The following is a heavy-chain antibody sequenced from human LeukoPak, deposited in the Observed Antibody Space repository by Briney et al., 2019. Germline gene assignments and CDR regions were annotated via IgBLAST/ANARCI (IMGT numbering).Heavy chain of an antibody. V-gene: IGHV3-74*01. J-gene: IGHJ4*02. CDR3: AVGSGWLDY. CDR1: GFTFRNSW. CDR2: INSDGTTT. D-gene: IGHD6-19*01. Sequence: GSLRLSCAASGFTFRNSWMNWVRQAPGKGLVWVSRINSDGTTTTYADSVKGRFIISGDNSKNTLYLQVNSLRAEDTAVYYCAVGSGWLDYWGQGTLVTVST.